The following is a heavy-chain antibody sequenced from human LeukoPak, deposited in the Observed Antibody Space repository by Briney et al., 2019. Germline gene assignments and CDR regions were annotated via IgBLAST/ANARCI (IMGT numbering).Heavy chain of an antibody. J-gene: IGHJ1*01. Sequence: PSETLSLTCAVYGGSFSGYYWSWIRQPPGKGLEWIGEINHSGSTNYNPSLKSRVTISVDTSKNQFSLKLSSVTAADTAVYYCARGRRNSHIVVVTAIKEYFQHWGQGTLVTVSP. CDR2: INHSGST. CDR1: GGSFSGYY. V-gene: IGHV4-34*01. CDR3: ARGRRNSHIVVVTAIKEYFQH. D-gene: IGHD2-21*02.